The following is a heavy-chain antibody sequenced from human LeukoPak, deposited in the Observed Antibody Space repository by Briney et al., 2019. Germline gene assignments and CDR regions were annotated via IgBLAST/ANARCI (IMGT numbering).Heavy chain of an antibody. CDR1: GFTFSSYT. V-gene: IGHV3-21*04. Sequence: GGSLRLSCAASGFTFSSYTMNWVRQAPGKGLEWVSSISSSSYYIYYADSVKGRFTISRDNAKNSLYLQMNSLRAEDTALYYCARGRGGSGSSDYWGQGTLVTVSS. J-gene: IGHJ4*02. CDR2: ISSSSYYI. CDR3: ARGRGGSGSSDY. D-gene: IGHD3-10*01.